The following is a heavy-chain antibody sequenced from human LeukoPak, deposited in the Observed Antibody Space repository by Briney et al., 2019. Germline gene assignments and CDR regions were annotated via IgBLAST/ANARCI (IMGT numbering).Heavy chain of an antibody. CDR2: IYYSGST. V-gene: IGHV4-59*08. D-gene: IGHD1-20*01. CDR3: ARGVTVTTWDPWFDT. J-gene: IGHJ5*02. Sequence: LETLSLTCTVSGGSISGYYWSWIRQPPGKGLEWIGYIYYSGSTKYNPSLKGRVTISVDTSKNQFSLKLNSVTAADTAVYYCARGVTVTTWDPWFDTWGQGTLVTVSS. CDR1: GGSISGYY.